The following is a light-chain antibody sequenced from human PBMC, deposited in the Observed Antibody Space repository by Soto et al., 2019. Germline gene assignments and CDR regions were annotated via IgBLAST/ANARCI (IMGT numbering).Light chain of an antibody. J-gene: IGLJ3*02. CDR3: SSYTSSTTWV. CDR1: SSDVGGYKY. CDR2: EVI. V-gene: IGLV2-14*01. Sequence: QSVLTQPASVSGSPGQSITISCTGTSSDVGGYKYVSWYQKHPGKAPKLIIYEVINRPAGVSNRFSGSKSGNTASLTISGLQAEDAADYYCSSYTSSTTWVFGGGTKLTVL.